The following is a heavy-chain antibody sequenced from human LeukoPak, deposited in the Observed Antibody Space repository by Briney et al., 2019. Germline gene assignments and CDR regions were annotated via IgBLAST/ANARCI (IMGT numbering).Heavy chain of an antibody. CDR3: ARDQNVGYYDFWSGYYFAFDI. J-gene: IGHJ3*02. CDR1: GYTFTDYY. D-gene: IGHD3-3*01. V-gene: IGHV1-46*01. Sequence: ASVTVSCKASGYTFTDYYMHWVRQAPGQGLEWMGIINPSAGSTIYAQKFQGRVAMTRDTSTNTLYMELSSLRSDDTAVYYCARDQNVGYYDFWSGYYFAFDIWGQGTMVTVSS. CDR2: INPSAGST.